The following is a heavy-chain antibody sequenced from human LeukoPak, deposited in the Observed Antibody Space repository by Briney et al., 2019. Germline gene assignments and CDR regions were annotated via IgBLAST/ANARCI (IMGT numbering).Heavy chain of an antibody. CDR2: ISPSATTI. CDR3: AREYSSSSGRSFDY. Sequence: GGSLRLSCAASAFTFSGYSMNWVHQAPGKGLEWVSYISPSATTIYYADSVKGRFTISRDNAKNSLYLQMNSLRAEDTAVYYCAREYSSSSGRSFDYWGQGTLVTVSS. J-gene: IGHJ4*02. D-gene: IGHD6-6*01. V-gene: IGHV3-48*01. CDR1: AFTFSGYS.